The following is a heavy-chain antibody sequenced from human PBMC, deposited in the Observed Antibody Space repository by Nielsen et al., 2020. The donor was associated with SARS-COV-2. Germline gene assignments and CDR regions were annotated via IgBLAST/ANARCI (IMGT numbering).Heavy chain of an antibody. D-gene: IGHD4-17*01. CDR3: ARGAPIYGDYPGVYFDY. J-gene: IGHJ4*02. V-gene: IGHV4-39*07. Sequence: SETLSLTCTVSGGSISSSSYYWGWIRQPPGKGLEWIGSIYYSGSTYYNPSLKSRVTISVDTSKNQFSLKLSSVTAADTAVYYCARGAPIYGDYPGVYFDYWGQGTLVTVSS. CDR2: IYYSGST. CDR1: GGSISSSSYY.